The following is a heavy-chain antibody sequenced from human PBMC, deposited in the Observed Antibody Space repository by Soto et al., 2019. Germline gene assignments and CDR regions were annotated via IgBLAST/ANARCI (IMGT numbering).Heavy chain of an antibody. D-gene: IGHD6-19*01. CDR3: AKDSSSGWYSWFDP. CDR1: GFTFDDYA. Sequence: EVQLVESGGGLVQPGRSLRLSCAASGFTFDDYAMHWVRQAPGKGQEWVSGISWNSGSIGYADSVKGRFTISRDNAKNSLYLQMNSLRAEDTALYYCAKDSSSGWYSWFDPCGQGTLVTVSS. J-gene: IGHJ5*02. CDR2: ISWNSGSI. V-gene: IGHV3-9*01.